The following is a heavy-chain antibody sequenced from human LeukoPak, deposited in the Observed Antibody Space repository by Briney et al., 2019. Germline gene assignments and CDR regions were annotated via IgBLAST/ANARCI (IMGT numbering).Heavy chain of an antibody. CDR1: GFTFSSYG. CDR3: ARGFSGKYYYDSSGYYYYYGMDV. J-gene: IGHJ6*02. D-gene: IGHD3-22*01. V-gene: IGHV3-30*03. CDR2: ISYDGSNK. Sequence: GGSLRLSCAASGFTFSSYGMHWVRQAPGKGLEWVAVISYDGSNKYYADSVKGRFTISRDNSKNTLYLQMNSLRAEDTAVYYCARGFSGKYYYDSSGYYYYYGMDVWGQGTTVTVSS.